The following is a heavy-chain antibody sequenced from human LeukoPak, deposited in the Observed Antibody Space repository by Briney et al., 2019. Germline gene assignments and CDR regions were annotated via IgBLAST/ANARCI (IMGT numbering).Heavy chain of an antibody. J-gene: IGHJ4*02. D-gene: IGHD3-22*01. V-gene: IGHV4-59*01. CDR1: GFTFSSYG. CDR3: ARVGLPYYYDSSGYYGNYFDY. CDR2: IYYSGST. Sequence: GSLRLSCAASGFTFSSYGMHWVRQPPGKGLEWIGYIYYSGSTNYNPSLKSRVTISVDTSKNQFSLKLSSVTAADTAVYYCARVGLPYYYDSSGYYGNYFDYWGQGTLVTVSS.